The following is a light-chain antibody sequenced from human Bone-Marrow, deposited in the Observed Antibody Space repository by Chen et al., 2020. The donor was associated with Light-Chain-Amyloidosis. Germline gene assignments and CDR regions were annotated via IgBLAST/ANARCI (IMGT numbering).Light chain of an antibody. CDR2: EVT. CDR3: SSYTITNTLV. Sequence: QSALTQPASVSGSPGQSLTLSCTGTSSDVGGDNHVSWYQQHPDKAPKLMIYEVTNRPSWVPDLSSGSKSDNTASLTISGLQTEDEADYFCSSYTITNTLVFGSGTRVTVL. J-gene: IGLJ1*01. V-gene: IGLV2-14*01. CDR1: SSDVGGDNH.